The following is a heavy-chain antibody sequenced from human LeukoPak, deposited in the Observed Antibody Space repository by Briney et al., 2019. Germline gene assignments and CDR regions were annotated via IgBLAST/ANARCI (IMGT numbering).Heavy chain of an antibody. CDR1: GFTFSSYW. CDR3: ARDRPYYYDSSGYHGAFDI. V-gene: IGHV3-7*01. D-gene: IGHD3-22*01. J-gene: IGHJ3*02. CDR2: IKQDGSEK. Sequence: GGSLRLSCAASGFTFSSYWMSWVRQAPGKGLEWVANIKQDGSEKYYVDSVKGRFTISRDNAKNSLYLKMNSLRAEDTAVYYCARDRPYYYDSSGYHGAFDIWGQGTMVTVSS.